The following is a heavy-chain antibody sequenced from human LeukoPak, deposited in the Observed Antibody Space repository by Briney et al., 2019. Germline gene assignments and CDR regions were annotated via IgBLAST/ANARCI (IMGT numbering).Heavy chain of an antibody. V-gene: IGHV3-30*02. CDR2: IRYDGSNK. CDR3: ARDGPTLTYYYYYYMDV. CDR1: GFTFSTYG. D-gene: IGHD4/OR15-4a*01. Sequence: GGSLRLSCAASGFTFSTYGMHWVRQAPGKGLEWVAFIRYDGSNKYYADSVKGRFTISRDNSKNTVYLQMNSLRAEDTAVYYCARDGPTLTYYYYYYMDVWGKGTTVTVSS. J-gene: IGHJ6*03.